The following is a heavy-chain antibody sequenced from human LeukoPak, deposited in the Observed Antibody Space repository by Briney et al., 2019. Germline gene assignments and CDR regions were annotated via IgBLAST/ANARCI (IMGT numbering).Heavy chain of an antibody. CDR2: TYYSGST. J-gene: IGHJ4*02. Sequence: SETLSLTCTVSGGSVSSGSYYWSWIRQPPGKGLEWIGYTYYSGSTNYNPSLKSRVTISVDTSKNQFSLKLSSVTAADTAVYYCARDGAARPFDYWGQGTLVTVSS. CDR1: GGSVSSGSYY. V-gene: IGHV4-61*01. CDR3: ARDGAARPFDY. D-gene: IGHD6-6*01.